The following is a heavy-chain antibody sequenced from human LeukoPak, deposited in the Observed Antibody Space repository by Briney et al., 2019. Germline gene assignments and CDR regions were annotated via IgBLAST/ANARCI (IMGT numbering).Heavy chain of an antibody. CDR2: MNPNSGNT. V-gene: IGHV1-8*03. CDR1: GYTFTSYD. CDR3: ALRGYSYGTWYYFDY. Sequence: ASVKVSCKASGYTFTSYDINWVRQATGQGLEWMGWMNPNSGNTGYAQKFQGRVTITRNTSISTAYMELSSLRSEDTAVYYCALRGYSYGTWYYFDYWGQGTLVTVSS. D-gene: IGHD5-18*01. J-gene: IGHJ4*02.